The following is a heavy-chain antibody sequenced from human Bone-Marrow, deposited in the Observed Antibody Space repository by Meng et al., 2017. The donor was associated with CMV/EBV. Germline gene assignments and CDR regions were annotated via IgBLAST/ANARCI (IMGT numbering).Heavy chain of an antibody. V-gene: IGHV3-30*02. CDR2: IRYDGSNK. D-gene: IGHD3-10*01. CDR3: ARDFRIEARFDY. Sequence: GESLKISCAASGFTFSSYAMSWVRQAPGKRLEWVAFIRYDGSNKYYADSVKGRFTISRDNSKNTLYLQMNSLRAEDTAVYYCARDFRIEARFDYWGQGTLVTVSS. J-gene: IGHJ4*02. CDR1: GFTFSSYA.